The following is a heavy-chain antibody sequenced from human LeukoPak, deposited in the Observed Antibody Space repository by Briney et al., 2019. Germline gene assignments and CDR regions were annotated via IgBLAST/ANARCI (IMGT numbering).Heavy chain of an antibody. CDR3: ARDYCSSTSCSYYFDY. D-gene: IGHD2-2*01. CDR2: IIPIFGTA. V-gene: IGHV1-69*05. J-gene: IGHJ4*02. Sequence: ASVKVSCKASGGTFSSYAISWVRQAPGQGLEWMGGIIPIFGTANYAQKFQGRVTITTDESTSTACMELSSLRSEDTAVYYCARDYCSSTSCSYYFDYWGQGTLVTVSS. CDR1: GGTFSSYA.